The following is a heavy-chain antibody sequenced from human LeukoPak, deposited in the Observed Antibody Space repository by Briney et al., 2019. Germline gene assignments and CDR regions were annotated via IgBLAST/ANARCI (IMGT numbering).Heavy chain of an antibody. CDR3: AQDVPIERVPGFGPGY. J-gene: IGHJ4*02. Sequence: PGGSLRLSCVASGFTFSNYGIHWVRQAPGKGLEWVTFMQYDGTVIFYADSVKGRFTISRDNSKNTVYLQMNSLTTEDTAVYFCAQDVPIERVPGFGPGYWGQGTLVTVSS. V-gene: IGHV3-30*02. CDR1: GFTFSNYG. D-gene: IGHD3-16*01. CDR2: MQYDGTVI.